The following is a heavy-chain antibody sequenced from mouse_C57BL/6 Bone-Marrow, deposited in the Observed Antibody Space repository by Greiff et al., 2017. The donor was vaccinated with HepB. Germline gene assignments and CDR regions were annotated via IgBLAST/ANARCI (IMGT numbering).Heavy chain of an antibody. CDR1: GYAFSSSW. CDR3: ARDDYDYAMDY. V-gene: IGHV1-82*01. Sequence: QVQLQQSGPELVKPGASVKISCKASGYAFSSSWMNWVKQRPGKVLEWIGRIYPGDGDTNYNGKFKGKATLTADKSSSTAYMQLSSLTSEDSAVYFCARDDYDYAMDYWGQGTSVTASS. D-gene: IGHD2-4*01. CDR2: IYPGDGDT. J-gene: IGHJ4*01.